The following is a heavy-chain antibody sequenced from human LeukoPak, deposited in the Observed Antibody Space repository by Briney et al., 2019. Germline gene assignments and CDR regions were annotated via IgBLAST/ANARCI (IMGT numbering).Heavy chain of an antibody. CDR2: ISSSSSYI. J-gene: IGHJ4*02. CDR3: ARDFAYGDYAFDY. Sequence: GGSLRLSCAASGFTFSSYSMSWVRQAPGKGLEWVSSISSSSSYIYYADSVKGRFTISRDNAKNSLYLQMNSLRAEDTAVYYCARDFAYGDYAFDYWGQGTLVTVSS. D-gene: IGHD4-17*01. CDR1: GFTFSSYS. V-gene: IGHV3-21*01.